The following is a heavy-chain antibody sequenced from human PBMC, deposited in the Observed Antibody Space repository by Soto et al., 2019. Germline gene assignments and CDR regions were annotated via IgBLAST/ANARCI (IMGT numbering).Heavy chain of an antibody. CDR1: GGSFSGYY. CDR2: INHSGST. CDR3: ASASPTSRDY. V-gene: IGHV4-34*01. Sequence: SETLSLTCAVYGGSFSGYYWSWIRQPPGKGLEWIGEINHSGSTNYNPSLKSRVTISVDTSKNQFSLKLSSVTAADTAVYYCASASPTSRDYWGQGTLVTVSS. J-gene: IGHJ4*02.